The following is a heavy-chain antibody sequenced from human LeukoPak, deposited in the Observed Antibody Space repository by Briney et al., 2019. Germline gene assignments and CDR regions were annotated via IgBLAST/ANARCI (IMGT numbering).Heavy chain of an antibody. D-gene: IGHD3-22*01. CDR2: ISYDGSKK. CDR1: GFTFSSYG. V-gene: IGHV3-30-3*02. J-gene: IGHJ4*02. CDR3: AKPYDSSLYTNLDY. Sequence: GGSLRLSCGASGFTFSSYGMHWVRQAPGKGLEWVTVISYDGSKKYYADSVKGRFTISRDNSKNTLYLQVDSLRPEDTAVYYCAKPYDSSLYTNLDYWGQGTLVTVSS.